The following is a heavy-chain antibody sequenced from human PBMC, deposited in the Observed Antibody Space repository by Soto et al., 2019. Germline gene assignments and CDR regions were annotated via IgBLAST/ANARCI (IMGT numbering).Heavy chain of an antibody. V-gene: IGHV3-23*01. Sequence: EVQLLDSGGGLVQPGGSLRLSCAASGFTFSNYAMSWVRQSPGKGLEWVSAIGGSGGDTYYADSVRGRFTISRDNSKNILYLEINSLRAEDTAMYYCAKGEVTMIRGVVTDYYMDVWGTGTTVIVSS. D-gene: IGHD3-10*01. CDR1: GFTFSNYA. CDR2: IGGSGGDT. J-gene: IGHJ6*03. CDR3: AKGEVTMIRGVVTDYYMDV.